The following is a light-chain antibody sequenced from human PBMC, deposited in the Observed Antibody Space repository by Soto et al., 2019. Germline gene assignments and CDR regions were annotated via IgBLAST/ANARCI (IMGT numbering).Light chain of an antibody. Sequence: QSVLTQPASVSGSPGQSITISCTGTSSDVGGYNYVSWYQQHPGKAPKLMIYEVNNRPSGVSNRFSGSKSGNTASLTISGLQAEDEADYYCCSYVGASIYVFGTGTKV. CDR1: SSDVGGYNY. CDR3: CSYVGASIYV. V-gene: IGLV2-14*01. CDR2: EVN. J-gene: IGLJ1*01.